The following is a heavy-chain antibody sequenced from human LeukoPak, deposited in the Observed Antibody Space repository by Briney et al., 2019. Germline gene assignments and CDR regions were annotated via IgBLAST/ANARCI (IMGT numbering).Heavy chain of an antibody. V-gene: IGHV4-34*01. D-gene: IGHD6-13*01. CDR3: ARGIALIAAAGDYYYYGMDV. Sequence: SETLSLTCAVYGGSFSGYYWSWIRQPPGKGLEWIGEINHSGSTNYNPSLKSRVTISVDTSKNQFSLKLSSVTAADTAVYYCARGIALIAAAGDYYYYGMDVWGQGTTVTVSS. CDR1: GGSFSGYY. J-gene: IGHJ6*02. CDR2: INHSGST.